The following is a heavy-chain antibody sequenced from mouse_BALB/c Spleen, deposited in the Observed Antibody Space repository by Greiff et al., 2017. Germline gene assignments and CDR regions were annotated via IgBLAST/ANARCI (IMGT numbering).Heavy chain of an antibody. CDR1: GFTFTDYY. J-gene: IGHJ3*01. CDR2: IRNKANGYTT. CDR3: ARDPLATGTGAWFAY. D-gene: IGHD4-1*01. V-gene: IGHV7-3*02. Sequence: EVKLVESGGGLVQPGGSLRLSCATSGFTFTDYYMSWVRQPPGKALEWLGFIRNKANGYTTEYSASVKGRFTISRDNSQSILYLQMNTLRAEDSATYYCARDPLATGTGAWFAYWGQGTLVTVSA.